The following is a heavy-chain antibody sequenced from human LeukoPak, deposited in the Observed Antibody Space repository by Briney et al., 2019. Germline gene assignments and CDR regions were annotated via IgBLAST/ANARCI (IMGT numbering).Heavy chain of an antibody. CDR1: GYSISSGYY. V-gene: IGHV4-38-2*02. D-gene: IGHD1-26*01. CDR3: ARERREQLLPPYTRLVTYFDY. J-gene: IGHJ4*02. Sequence: SETLSLTCTVSGYSISSGYYWGWIRQPPGKGLEWIGSIYYSGSIYYNPSLKSRVTISVDTSKNQLSLKLRSVTAADTAVYYCARERREQLLPPYTRLVTYFDYWGQGTLVTVSS. CDR2: IYYSGSI.